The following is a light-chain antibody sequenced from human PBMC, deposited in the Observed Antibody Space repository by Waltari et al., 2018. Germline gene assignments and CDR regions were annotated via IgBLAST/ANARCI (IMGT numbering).Light chain of an antibody. CDR1: RSDVRSYNY. V-gene: IGLV2-14*03. CDR2: DVT. J-gene: IGLJ2*01. Sequence: QSVLTQPASVSGSPGQSITISFTGTRSDVRSYNYVSWYQQHPGQAPKLLIFDVTNRPSGISNRFSGSKSGHMASLTISGLQADDEADYYCNAYSGSNSLVVFGGGTKLTVL. CDR3: NAYSGSNSLVV.